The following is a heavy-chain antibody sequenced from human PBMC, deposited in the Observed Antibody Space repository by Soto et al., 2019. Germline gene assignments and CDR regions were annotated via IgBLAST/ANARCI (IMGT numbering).Heavy chain of an antibody. Sequence: QVQLVESGGGVVQPGRSLRLSCAASGFTFSSYAMHWVRQAPGKGLEWVAVISYDGSNKYYADSVKGRFTISRDNSKNTLDLKMNSLRAEDTSVYYCARVAVEMATIHVFDYWGQGTLVTVSS. CDR3: ARVAVEMATIHVFDY. CDR1: GFTFSSYA. CDR2: ISYDGSNK. V-gene: IGHV3-30-3*01. D-gene: IGHD5-12*01. J-gene: IGHJ4*02.